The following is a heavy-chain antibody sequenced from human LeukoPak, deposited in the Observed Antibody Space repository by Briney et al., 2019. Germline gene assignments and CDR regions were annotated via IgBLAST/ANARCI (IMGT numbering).Heavy chain of an antibody. D-gene: IGHD3-22*01. V-gene: IGHV3-21*01. CDR2: ISSSSTYI. Sequence: PGGSLRLSCAASGFTFRIYSMNWVRQAPGKGLEWVSSISSSSTYIYYADSVKGRFTISRDNAKNSLYLQMSSLRAEDRAVYYCSRDPRYDTTGYYYGPYYFDYWGQGTPVTVSS. CDR3: SRDPRYDTTGYYYGPYYFDY. J-gene: IGHJ4*02. CDR1: GFTFRIYS.